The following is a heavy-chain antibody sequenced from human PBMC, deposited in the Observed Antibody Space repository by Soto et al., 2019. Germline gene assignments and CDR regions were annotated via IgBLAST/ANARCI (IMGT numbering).Heavy chain of an antibody. V-gene: IGHV3-30*18. Sequence: QVQLVESGGGVVQPGRSLRLSCAASGFTFSSYVMHWVRQAPGKGLEWVAVISYDGSNKYYADSVKGRFTISRDNSKNTLYLQMNSLRAEDTAVYYCAKDVNYEVVVGMDIWGQVTTFTVSS. CDR1: GFTFSSYV. J-gene: IGHJ6*02. CDR3: AKDVNYEVVVGMDI. D-gene: IGHD2-15*01. CDR2: ISYDGSNK.